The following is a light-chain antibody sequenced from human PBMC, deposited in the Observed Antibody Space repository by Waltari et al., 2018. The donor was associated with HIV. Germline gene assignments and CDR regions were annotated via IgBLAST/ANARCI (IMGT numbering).Light chain of an antibody. J-gene: IGKJ1*01. Sequence: EIVLTQSPGTLSLSPGERATLPCSASQRVSSSHLTWYQQKPGQAPRLLIYSTSNRATGIPDRFSGSGSGTDFTLTISRLEPEDFAVYYCQQYVGSLWTFGQGTKVEIK. CDR3: QQYVGSLWT. CDR2: STS. V-gene: IGKV3-20*01. CDR1: QRVSSSH.